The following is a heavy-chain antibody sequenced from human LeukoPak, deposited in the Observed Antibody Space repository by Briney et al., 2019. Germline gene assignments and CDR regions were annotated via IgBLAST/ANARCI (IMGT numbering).Heavy chain of an antibody. D-gene: IGHD2-21*02. Sequence: GGSLRLSCAASGFTFSSYWMSWVRQAPGRGLEWVANMKQDGSEKYYVDSVKGRFTISRDNAKNSVYLQMNSLRAEDTGVYYCARDKMTGDSYFDSWGQGTLVIVSS. CDR2: MKQDGSEK. J-gene: IGHJ4*02. V-gene: IGHV3-7*01. CDR3: ARDKMTGDSYFDS. CDR1: GFTFSSYW.